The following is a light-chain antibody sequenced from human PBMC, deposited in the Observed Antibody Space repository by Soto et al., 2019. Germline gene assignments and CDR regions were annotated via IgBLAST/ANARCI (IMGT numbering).Light chain of an antibody. CDR2: AAS. J-gene: IGKJ5*01. V-gene: IGKV1-39*01. Sequence: DIQMTQSPSSLSASIVDRFTITCRAGQTIGSHLNWYQQKPGKAPKLLIFAASNLQSGVPSRFSGSGSGTDFTLTINSLQPEDFASYYCQQTYTGANFGQGTRLEIK. CDR3: QQTYTGAN. CDR1: QTIGSH.